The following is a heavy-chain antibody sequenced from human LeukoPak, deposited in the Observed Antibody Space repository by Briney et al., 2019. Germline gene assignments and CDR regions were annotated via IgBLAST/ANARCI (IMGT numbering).Heavy chain of an antibody. D-gene: IGHD2-21*01. Sequence: GGSLRLSYAASGFTFGGYTMHWVRQAPGKGLEWVAAISYDGNNKFYADSVKGRFTVSRDNSKNTLYLQVYSLRADDTAVYYCARDVRGKYSIDDWGHGTLVTVSS. CDR2: ISYDGNNK. J-gene: IGHJ4*01. CDR3: ARDVRGKYSIDD. CDR1: GFTFGGYT. V-gene: IGHV3-30-3*01.